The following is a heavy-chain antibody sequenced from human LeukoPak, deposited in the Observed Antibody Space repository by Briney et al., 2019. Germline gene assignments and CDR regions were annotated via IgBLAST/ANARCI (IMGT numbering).Heavy chain of an antibody. V-gene: IGHV1-8*01. CDR1: GYSFTSYD. CDR2: MNPNSGNT. Sequence: ASVKVSCKASGYSFTSYDINWMRQATGQGLEWMGWMNPNSGNTDYAQKYQGRVTMTRNTSISTAYMELSSLRSEDTAVYSCATSPRSCSGGSWYDYYYYYGMDVWGQGTTVTVSS. D-gene: IGHD2-15*01. CDR3: ATSPRSCSGGSWYDYYYYYGMDV. J-gene: IGHJ6*02.